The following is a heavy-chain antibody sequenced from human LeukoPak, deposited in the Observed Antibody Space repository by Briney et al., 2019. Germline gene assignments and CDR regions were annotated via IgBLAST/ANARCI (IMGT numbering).Heavy chain of an antibody. J-gene: IGHJ4*02. D-gene: IGHD4-23*01. CDR1: GFTFSDCA. V-gene: IGHV3-30*04. CDR3: AREMTTVVGKNFDC. CDR2: ISFDGTDE. Sequence: PGKSLRLSCVASGFTFSDCAMHWVRRAPGKGLEWVALISFDGTDEYYADSVEGRFTISRDNPKNTVHLQMNNLGTEDTAVYYCAREMTTVVGKNFDCWGQGTLVTVSS.